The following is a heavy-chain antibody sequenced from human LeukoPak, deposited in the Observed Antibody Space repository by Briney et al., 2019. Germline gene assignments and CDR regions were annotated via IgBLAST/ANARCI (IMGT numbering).Heavy chain of an antibody. V-gene: IGHV1-8*01. CDR2: MNPNSGNT. Sequence: AASVKVSCKASGYTFTSSDFNWVRQATGQGLEWMGWMNPNSGNTGYAQKFQGRVTMTRDTSISTAYMELSSLRSEDTAVYYCARLTTRYYDILTGYYQGYYFDYWGQGTLVTVPS. D-gene: IGHD3-9*01. J-gene: IGHJ4*02. CDR1: GYTFTSSD. CDR3: ARLTTRYYDILTGYYQGYYFDY.